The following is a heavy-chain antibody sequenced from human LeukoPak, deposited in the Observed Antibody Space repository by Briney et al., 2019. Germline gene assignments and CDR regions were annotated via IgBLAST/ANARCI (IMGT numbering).Heavy chain of an antibody. CDR3: ARSQLGMDDAFDI. V-gene: IGHV5-51*01. J-gene: IGHJ3*02. CDR1: GYSFTSYW. D-gene: IGHD7-27*01. Sequence: GESLKISCKGSGYSFTSYWIGWVRQMPGKGLEWMGIIYPGDSDARYSPSFQGQVTVSADKSISTAYLQWSGLRASDTAMYYCARSQLGMDDAFDIWGQGTMVTVSS. CDR2: IYPGDSDA.